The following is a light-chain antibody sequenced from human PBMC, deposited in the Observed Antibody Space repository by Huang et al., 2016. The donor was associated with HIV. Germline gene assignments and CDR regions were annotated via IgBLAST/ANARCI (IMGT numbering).Light chain of an antibody. V-gene: IGKV3-15*01. CDR1: QSVTSN. CDR3: QQYNIWPPT. CDR2: GAS. J-gene: IGKJ1*01. Sequence: EIVMTQSPATLSVSPGERATLSCRASQSVTSNLAWYQQKPGQAPRLLIFGASTRATGVSARFSGSGSGTEFTLTISSLQSEDFAVYYCQQYNIWPPTFGQGTKVEIK.